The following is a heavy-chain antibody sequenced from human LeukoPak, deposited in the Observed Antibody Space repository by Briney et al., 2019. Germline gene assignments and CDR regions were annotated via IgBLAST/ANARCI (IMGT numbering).Heavy chain of an antibody. D-gene: IGHD3-22*01. Sequence: SETLSLTCTVSGGSISSYYWSWIRQSPGKGLEWIGYIYYSGSTNFNPSLKSRVTISVDTSKNQFSLKLSSVTAADTAVYYCARSYYYDSSGFADYWGQGTLVTVSS. CDR2: IYYSGST. CDR3: ARSYYYDSSGFADY. V-gene: IGHV4-59*08. J-gene: IGHJ4*02. CDR1: GGSISSYY.